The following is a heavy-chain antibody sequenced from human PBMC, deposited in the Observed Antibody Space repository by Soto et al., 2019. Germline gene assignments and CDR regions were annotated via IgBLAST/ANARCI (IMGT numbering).Heavy chain of an antibody. CDR1: EYTFTTYA. J-gene: IGHJ4*02. CDR2: INADNGHT. V-gene: IGHV1-3*01. CDR3: ARGSYFDY. Sequence: EASVKDSCKASEYTFTTYAIHSVRQAPGQRPEWMGWINADNGHTRYSQKLQGRVTMTTDTSTSTAYMELRSMRSDDTAVYYCARGSYFDYWGQGTLVTVSS.